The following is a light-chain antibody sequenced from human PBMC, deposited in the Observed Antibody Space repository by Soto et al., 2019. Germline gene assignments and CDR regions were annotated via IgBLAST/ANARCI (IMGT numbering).Light chain of an antibody. CDR2: KAS. CDR3: MQATHWPPT. J-gene: IGKJ1*01. V-gene: IGKV2-30*01. Sequence: DVVMTQSPLSLPVTLGQPASISYRSSRSLVYSDGNAYLNWFHQRPGQSPRRLIYKASNRDSGVPDRFRGSGSGTDFALHVNRVEAEDVGVYYCMQATHWPPTCGRGTRVEIE. CDR1: RSLVYSDGNAY.